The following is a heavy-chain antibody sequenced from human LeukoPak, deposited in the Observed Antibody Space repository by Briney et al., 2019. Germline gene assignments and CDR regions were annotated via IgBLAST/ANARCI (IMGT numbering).Heavy chain of an antibody. J-gene: IGHJ4*02. Sequence: GGSLRLSCAASGFTFSSYSMNWVRQAPGKGLEWVSSISSSSSYIYYADSLKGRSTISRDNAKNSLYLQMNSLRAEDTAVYYCARDLTQAGREFDYWGQGTLVTVSS. CDR3: ARDLTQAGREFDY. CDR2: ISSSSSYI. V-gene: IGHV3-21*01. D-gene: IGHD4/OR15-4a*01. CDR1: GFTFSSYS.